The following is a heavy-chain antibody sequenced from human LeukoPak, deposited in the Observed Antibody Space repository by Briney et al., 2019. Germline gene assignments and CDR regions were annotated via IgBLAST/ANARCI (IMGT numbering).Heavy chain of an antibody. Sequence: GGSLRLSCAGSGFTFSSYSMNWVRQAPGKGLEWVSSISSSSIYIYDADSMKGRFTISRDNAKNSIYLQMNSLRVEDTAVYYCAKDIVGGGDDYWGQGTLVIVSS. CDR2: ISSSSIYI. V-gene: IGHV3-21*01. CDR3: AKDIVGGGDDY. CDR1: GFTFSSYS. D-gene: IGHD2-21*02. J-gene: IGHJ4*02.